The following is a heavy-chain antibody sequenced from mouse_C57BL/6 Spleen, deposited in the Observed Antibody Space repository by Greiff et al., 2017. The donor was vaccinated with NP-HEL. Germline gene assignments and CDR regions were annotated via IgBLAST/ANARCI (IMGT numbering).Heavy chain of an antibody. CDR3: ARYSSGYGY. V-gene: IGHV1-42*01. CDR1: GYSFTGYY. J-gene: IGHJ2*01. Sequence: VQLKESGPELVKPGASVKISCKASGYSFTGYYMNWVKQSPEKSLEWIGEINPSTGGTTYNQKFKAKATLTVDKSSSTAYMQLKSLTSEDSAVYYCARYSSGYGYWGQGTTLTVSS. CDR2: INPSTGGT. D-gene: IGHD3-2*02.